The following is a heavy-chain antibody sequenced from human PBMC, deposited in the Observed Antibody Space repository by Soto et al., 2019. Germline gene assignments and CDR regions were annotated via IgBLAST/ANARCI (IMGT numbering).Heavy chain of an antibody. J-gene: IGHJ6*03. D-gene: IGHD3-10*01. Sequence: GESLKISCKGSGYSFTSYWIGWVRQMPGKGLEWMGIIYPGDSDTRYSPSFQGQVTISADKSISTAYLQWSSLQASDTAMSYCARHGSGSYSPGWDYYYYMDVWGKGTTVTVSS. CDR1: GYSFTSYW. CDR2: IYPGDSDT. V-gene: IGHV5-51*01. CDR3: ARHGSGSYSPGWDYYYYMDV.